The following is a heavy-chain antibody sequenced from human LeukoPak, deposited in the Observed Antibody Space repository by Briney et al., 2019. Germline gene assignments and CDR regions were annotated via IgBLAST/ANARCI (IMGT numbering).Heavy chain of an antibody. CDR3: ARDYLVGAPLDS. D-gene: IGHD1-26*01. CDR1: GVSITNYY. CDR2: MYISGST. V-gene: IGHV4-4*07. J-gene: IGHJ5*01. Sequence: PSGTLSLTCTVSGVSITNYYWAWIRQPAGKGLEWIGRMYISGSTNYNPSLKSRVTISIDKSNNQFSLKLRSVTAADTAVYYCARDYLVGAPLDSWGHGTLVTVSS.